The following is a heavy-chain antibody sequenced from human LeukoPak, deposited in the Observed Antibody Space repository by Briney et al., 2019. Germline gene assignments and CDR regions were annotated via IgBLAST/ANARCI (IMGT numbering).Heavy chain of an antibody. V-gene: IGHV3-15*01. CDR3: TTDGDYYDSSGYYDY. CDR1: GFTFSSYA. J-gene: IGHJ4*02. Sequence: GGSLRLSCAASGFTFSSYAMHWVRQAPGKGLEWVGRIKSKTDGGTTDYAAPVKGRFTTSRDDSKNTLYLQMNSLKTEDTAEYYCTTDGDYYDSSGYYDYWGQGTLVTVSS. D-gene: IGHD3-22*01. CDR2: IKSKTDGGTT.